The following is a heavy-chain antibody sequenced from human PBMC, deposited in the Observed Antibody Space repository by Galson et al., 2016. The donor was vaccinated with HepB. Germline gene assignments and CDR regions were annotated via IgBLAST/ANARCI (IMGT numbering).Heavy chain of an antibody. Sequence: PALVKPTQTLTLTCSFSGFSVRTDRVCVTWIRQPPGKALEWLAIIDWDDDEYYNTSLNTRLTISRDTSKNQAVLTMTNMDPVDTATYYCARTRFIPRGARDNYWYFDLWGRGTLVTVSS. CDR1: GFSVRTDRVC. V-gene: IGHV2-70*01. CDR3: ARTRFIPRGARDNYWYFDL. J-gene: IGHJ2*01. CDR2: IDWDDDE. D-gene: IGHD2-21*01.